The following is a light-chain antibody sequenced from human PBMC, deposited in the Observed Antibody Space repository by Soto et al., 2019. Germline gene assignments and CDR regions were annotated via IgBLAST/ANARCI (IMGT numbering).Light chain of an antibody. CDR1: QSIRNS. J-gene: IGKJ1*01. CDR2: DAS. V-gene: IGKV3-20*01. Sequence: EIVLTQSPATLSLSPGERATLSCRASQSIRNSLAWYQQKPGQAPRLLIYDASKRATGIPARFSGSGSGTDFTLTISRLDPEDFAVYFCQQYGSSPRTFGQGTKVDIK. CDR3: QQYGSSPRT.